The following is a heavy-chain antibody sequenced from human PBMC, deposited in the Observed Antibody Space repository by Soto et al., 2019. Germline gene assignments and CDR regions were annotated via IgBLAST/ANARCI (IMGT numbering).Heavy chain of an antibody. CDR1: NGSVSSGTYS. CDR3: ARGHYYYGMDV. CDR2: IYYSGTT. J-gene: IGHJ6*02. V-gene: IGHV4-30-2*01. Sequence: SETLSLTCTVSNGSVSSGTYSWSWVRQPPGKGLEWIGYIYYSGTTYYTPSLKSRLTTSMDRANDHFSLNLTSVTAADTAVYFCARGHYYYGMDVWGQGITVTVSS.